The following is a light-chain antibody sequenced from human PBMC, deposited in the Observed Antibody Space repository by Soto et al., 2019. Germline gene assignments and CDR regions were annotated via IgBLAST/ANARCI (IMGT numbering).Light chain of an antibody. V-gene: IGLV3-10*01. J-gene: IGLJ1*01. Sequence: SYELTQPPSVSVSPGQTARITCSGDALPKKYAYWYQQKSGQAPVLVIYEVSKRPSGIPERFSGSSSGTMATLTISGAQVEDEADYYCYSTDSSGNHRVFGTGTKVTVL. CDR1: ALPKKY. CDR3: YSTDSSGNHRV. CDR2: EVS.